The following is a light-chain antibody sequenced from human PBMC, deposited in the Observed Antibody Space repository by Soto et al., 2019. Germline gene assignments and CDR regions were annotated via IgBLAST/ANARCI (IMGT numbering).Light chain of an antibody. CDR3: QHYNSYSRS. CDR1: QSIDSW. CDR2: KAS. V-gene: IGKV1-5*03. J-gene: IGKJ2*03. Sequence: DIPMTQSPSTLSASIGDRVTITCRASQSIDSWLAWYQQKSGQAPTLLIYKASTLQTVVPSRFSGSGSGTEFPLTLSSLQPDDFATYYCQHYNSYSRSFGQGTKVDVK.